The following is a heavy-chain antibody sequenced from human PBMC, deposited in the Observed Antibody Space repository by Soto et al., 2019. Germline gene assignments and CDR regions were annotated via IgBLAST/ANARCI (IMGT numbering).Heavy chain of an antibody. CDR3: ARAPYYDFWSGPPSSDDNYYYGMDV. CDR2: INHSGST. CDR1: GGSFSGYY. Sequence: PSETLSLTCAVYGGSFSGYYWSWIRQPPGKGLEWIGEINHSGSTNYNPSLKSRVTISVDTSKNQFSLKLSSVTAADTAVYYCARAPYYDFWSGPPSSDDNYYYGMDVWGQGTTVTVSS. J-gene: IGHJ6*02. D-gene: IGHD3-3*01. V-gene: IGHV4-34*01.